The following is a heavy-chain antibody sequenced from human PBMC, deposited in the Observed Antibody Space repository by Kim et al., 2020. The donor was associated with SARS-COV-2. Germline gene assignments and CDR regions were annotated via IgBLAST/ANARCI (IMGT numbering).Heavy chain of an antibody. J-gene: IGHJ1*01. CDR3: ARGGNWYRF. Sequence: ASVKVSCKASGYIFTSSDINWVRQAPGQGLEWMGWMNPDSGNTGYAQKFQGRLTMTRNTSINTGYMELSSLKSDDTAVYYCARGGNWYRFWGQGTPGTVS. D-gene: IGHD6-13*01. V-gene: IGHV1-8*02. CDR1: GYIFTSSD. CDR2: MNPDSGNT.